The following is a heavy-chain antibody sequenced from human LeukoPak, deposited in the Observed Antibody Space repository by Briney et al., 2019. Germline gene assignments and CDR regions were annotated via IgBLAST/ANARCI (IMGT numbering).Heavy chain of an antibody. CDR2: RKEDGSEI. V-gene: IGHV3-7*01. CDR1: GFAFSTYW. Sequence: GGSLRLSCSASGFAFSTYWMSWVRQAPGKGLEWVANRKEDGSEIYYVDSVKGRFTISKDNAKDSLYLQMSSLRVEDTAVYYCAKSSTPYSSGWEAFDYWGQGTLVTVSS. CDR3: AKSSTPYSSGWEAFDY. D-gene: IGHD6-19*01. J-gene: IGHJ4*02.